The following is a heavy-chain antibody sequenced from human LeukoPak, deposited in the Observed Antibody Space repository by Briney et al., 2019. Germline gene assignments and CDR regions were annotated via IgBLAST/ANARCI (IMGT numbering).Heavy chain of an antibody. Sequence: PGGSLRLSCAASGFTVSSNYMSWVRQAPGKGLEWVSIIYSGGTTYHADSVKGRFTIPRDNSKNTLYLQMNSLKTEDTAVYYCTSQYYYDSSGYQPVDYWGQGTLVTVSS. CDR1: GFTVSSNY. V-gene: IGHV3-53*01. D-gene: IGHD3-22*01. CDR2: IYSGGTT. CDR3: TSQYYYDSSGYQPVDY. J-gene: IGHJ4*02.